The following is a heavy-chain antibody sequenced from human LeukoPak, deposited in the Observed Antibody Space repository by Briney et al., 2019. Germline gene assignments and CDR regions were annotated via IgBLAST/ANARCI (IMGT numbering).Heavy chain of an antibody. V-gene: IGHV3-21*01. Sequence: GGSLILSCAASGFTFSLYTMNWVRQSPGKGLEWVSSISSSNSYIYYADSVKGRFTISRDNAKNSLYLQVSSLRAEDTAVYYCARGDGRGSYKDYYFDYWGQGTLVTVSS. CDR3: ARGDGRGSYKDYYFDY. D-gene: IGHD5-24*01. J-gene: IGHJ4*02. CDR1: GFTFSLYT. CDR2: ISSSNSYI.